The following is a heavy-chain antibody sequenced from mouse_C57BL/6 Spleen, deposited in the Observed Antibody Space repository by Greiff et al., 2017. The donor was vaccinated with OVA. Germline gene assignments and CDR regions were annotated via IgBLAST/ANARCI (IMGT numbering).Heavy chain of an antibody. CDR3: ARGGTLRGWFAY. D-gene: IGHD1-1*01. CDR2: IDPSDSET. Sequence: VQLQQPGAELVRPGSSVKLSCKASGYTFTSYWMHWVKQRPIQGLEWIGNIDPSDSETHYNQKFKDKATLTVDKSSSTAYMQLSSLTSEDSAVYYCARGGTLRGWFAYWGQGTLVTVSA. CDR1: GYTFTSYW. J-gene: IGHJ3*01. V-gene: IGHV1-52*01.